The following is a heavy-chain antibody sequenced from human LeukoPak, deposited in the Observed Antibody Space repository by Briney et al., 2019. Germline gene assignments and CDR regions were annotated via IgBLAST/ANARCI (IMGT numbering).Heavy chain of an antibody. Sequence: SETLSLTCTVSGGSISSYYWSWIRQPPGKGLEWIGYIYYSGSTNYNPSLKSRVTISVDTSKNQFSLKLSSVTAADTAVYYCARGRRIGYYYYYMDVWGKGTTVTVSS. CDR2: IYYSGST. J-gene: IGHJ6*03. CDR1: GGSISSYY. D-gene: IGHD2-15*01. CDR3: ARGRRIGYYYYYMDV. V-gene: IGHV4-59*01.